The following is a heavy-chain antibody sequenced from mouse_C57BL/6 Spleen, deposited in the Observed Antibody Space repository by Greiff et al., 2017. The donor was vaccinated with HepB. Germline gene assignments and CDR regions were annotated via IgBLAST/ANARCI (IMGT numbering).Heavy chain of an antibody. V-gene: IGHV5-4*01. CDR1: GFTFSSYA. CDR3: ARDRNSDGPDWYFDV. Sequence: EVKLMESGGGLVKPGGSLKLSCAASGFTFSSYAMSWVRQTPEKRLEWVATISDGGSYTYYPDNVKGRFTIDRDNAKNYLYRQMSHLKSADTAMYYCARDRNSDGPDWYFDVWGTGTTVTVSS. J-gene: IGHJ1*03. D-gene: IGHD2-3*01. CDR2: ISDGGSYT.